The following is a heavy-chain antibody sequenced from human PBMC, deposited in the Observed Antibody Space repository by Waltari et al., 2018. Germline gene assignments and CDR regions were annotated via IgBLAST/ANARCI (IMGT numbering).Heavy chain of an antibody. D-gene: IGHD2-21*01. CDR2: IYHSGST. J-gene: IGHJ4*02. Sequence: QVQLQESGPGLGKPSEPLSLTCTVSGYSIRTGYYWGWLRQPPGKGLEWIGSIYHSGSTYYNPSLKSRVTISVDTSKNQFSLKLSSVTAADTAVYYCARGGQVIARKYYFDYWGQGTLVTVSS. V-gene: IGHV4-38-2*02. CDR3: ARGGQVIARKYYFDY. CDR1: GYSIRTGYY.